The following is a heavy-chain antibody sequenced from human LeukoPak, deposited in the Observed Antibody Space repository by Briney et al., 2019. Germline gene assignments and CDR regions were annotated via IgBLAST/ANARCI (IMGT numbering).Heavy chain of an antibody. CDR1: GFTFSIYG. V-gene: IGHV3-23*01. J-gene: IGHJ4*02. Sequence: LRLSCAASGFTFSIYGMTWVRQAPGRGLEWVSAITGGSANTNYADSVKGRFTVSRDNAKNTLYLQMNSLRAEDTAIYYCARLLTAAGTRIDYWGQGALVTVSS. CDR3: ARLLTAAGTRIDY. CDR2: ITGGSANT. D-gene: IGHD6-13*01.